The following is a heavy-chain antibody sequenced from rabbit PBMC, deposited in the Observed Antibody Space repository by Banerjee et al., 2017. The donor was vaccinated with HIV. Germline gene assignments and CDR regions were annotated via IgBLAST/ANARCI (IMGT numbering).Heavy chain of an antibody. Sequence: QEQLEESGGGMVKPEGTLTLTCKASGFTLSRSYDMCWVRQATGKGLEWIACIYTGDGNTHYASWAKGRFTISKTSSTVDLKMTSLTVADTATYFCARDGSGWGANFNLWGQGTLVTVS. D-gene: IGHD4-1*01. J-gene: IGHJ4*01. CDR1: GFTLSRSYD. V-gene: IGHV1S45*01. CDR3: ARDGSGWGANFNL. CDR2: IYTGDGNT.